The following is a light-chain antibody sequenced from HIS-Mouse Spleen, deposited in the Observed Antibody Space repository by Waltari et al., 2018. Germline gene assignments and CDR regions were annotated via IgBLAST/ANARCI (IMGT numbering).Light chain of an antibody. Sequence: QSALTQPASVSGSPGQSITISCTGTSSDVGSYNLVSWYQQHPGKAPKLMIYEGSKRPLGVSHRVSGSKSGNTASLTISVLQAEAEADYYCCSYAGSSTGVFGGGTKLTVL. J-gene: IGLJ3*02. CDR3: CSYAGSSTGV. CDR2: EGS. CDR1: SSDVGSYNL. V-gene: IGLV2-23*01.